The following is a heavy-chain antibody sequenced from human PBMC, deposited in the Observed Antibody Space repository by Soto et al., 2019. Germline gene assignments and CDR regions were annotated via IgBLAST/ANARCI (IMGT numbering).Heavy chain of an antibody. V-gene: IGHV3-7*01. Sequence: GGSLRLSCAASGFTFSSYWMSWVRQAPGKGLEWVANIKQDGSEKYYVDSGKGRFTISRDNAKNSLYLQMHSLRAEDTAVYYCAREWGEVVATIRYYYYYYMDVWGKGTTVTVSS. CDR1: GFTFSSYW. J-gene: IGHJ6*03. CDR3: AREWGEVVATIRYYYYYYMDV. CDR2: IKQDGSEK. D-gene: IGHD5-12*01.